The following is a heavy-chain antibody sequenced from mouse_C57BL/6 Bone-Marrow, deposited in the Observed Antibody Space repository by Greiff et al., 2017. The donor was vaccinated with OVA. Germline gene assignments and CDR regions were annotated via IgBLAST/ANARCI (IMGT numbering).Heavy chain of an antibody. V-gene: IGHV1-84*01. CDR1: GYTFTDYY. J-gene: IGHJ3*01. CDR3: ARRAYYSNPFAY. Sequence: QVQLQQSGPELVKPGASVKISCTASGYTFTDYYINWVKQRPGQGLEWIGWIYPGSGNPKYTEKFTGKATLTVDKSSSTAYMPLSSLTSEDSAVDFCARRAYYSNPFAYWGQGTLVTVSA. CDR2: IYPGSGNP. D-gene: IGHD2-5*01.